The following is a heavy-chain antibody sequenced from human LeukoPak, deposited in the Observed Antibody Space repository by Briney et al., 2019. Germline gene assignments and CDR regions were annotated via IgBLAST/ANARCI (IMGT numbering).Heavy chain of an antibody. D-gene: IGHD2-2*01. J-gene: IGHJ5*02. CDR3: ARVGCSSTSCFPRGDP. CDR1: GGSISSYY. CDR2: INHSGST. Sequence: SETLSLTCTVSGGSISSYYWSWIRQPPGKGLEWIGEINHSGSTNYNPSLKSRVTISVDTSKNQFSLKLSSVTAADTAVYYCARVGCSSTSCFPRGDPWGQGTLVTVSS. V-gene: IGHV4-34*01.